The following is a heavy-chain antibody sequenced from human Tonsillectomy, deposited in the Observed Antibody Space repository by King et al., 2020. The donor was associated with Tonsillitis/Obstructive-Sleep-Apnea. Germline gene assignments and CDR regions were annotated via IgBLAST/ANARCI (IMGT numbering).Heavy chain of an antibody. D-gene: IGHD2-2*01. J-gene: IGHJ4*02. CDR3: AKRISSSSTLDF. CDR1: GFTFSTYA. Sequence: VQLVESGGGLVQPGGSLRLSCAASGFTFSTYAMTWVRQAPGWGLEWVSGISGSGGSTDYADSVKGRFTISRENSKNTLYLQMNSLRAEDTVVYYCAKRISSSSTLDFWGQGPLVTVSS. V-gene: IGHV3-23*04. CDR2: ISGSGGST.